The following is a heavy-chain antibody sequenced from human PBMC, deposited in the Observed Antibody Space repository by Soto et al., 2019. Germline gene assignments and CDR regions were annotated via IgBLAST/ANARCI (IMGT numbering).Heavy chain of an antibody. CDR3: ARDMVRGLYPEYFQH. CDR2: IYSGGST. Sequence: EVQLVESGGGLVQPGGSLRLSCAASGFTVSSNYMSWVRQAPGKGLEWVSVIYSGGSTYYADSVKGRFTISRDNSKNTLHLQMNSLRAEDTAVYYCARDMVRGLYPEYFQHWGQGTLVTVSS. J-gene: IGHJ1*01. V-gene: IGHV3-66*01. D-gene: IGHD3-10*01. CDR1: GFTVSSNY.